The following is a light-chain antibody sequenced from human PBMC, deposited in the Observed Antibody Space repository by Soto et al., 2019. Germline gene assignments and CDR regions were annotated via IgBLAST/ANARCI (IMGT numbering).Light chain of an antibody. Sequence: IVLTQSPTTLSLWPGETAVLSCRASQSISSSLSWYQQRPGQAPRLLIYDASNRAPGIPARFSGSGSGTVFTLTISSLEPEDFALYYCQQRSSWITFGQGTRLEFE. CDR1: QSISSS. V-gene: IGKV3-11*01. CDR3: QQRSSWIT. CDR2: DAS. J-gene: IGKJ5*01.